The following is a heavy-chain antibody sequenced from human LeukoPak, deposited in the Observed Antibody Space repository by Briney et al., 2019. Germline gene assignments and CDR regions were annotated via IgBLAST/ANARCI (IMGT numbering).Heavy chain of an antibody. J-gene: IGHJ3*02. V-gene: IGHV1-8*03. CDR3: ARRVSDYYDSSGYYVFIIYAFDI. CDR1: GYTFTSYD. CDR2: MNPNSGNT. D-gene: IGHD3-22*01. Sequence: ASVKVSCKASGYTFTSYDINWVRQATGQGLEWMGWMNPNSGNTGYAQKFQGRVTITRNTSISTAYMELSSLRSEDTAVYYCARRVSDYYDSSGYYVFIIYAFDIWGQGTMVTVSS.